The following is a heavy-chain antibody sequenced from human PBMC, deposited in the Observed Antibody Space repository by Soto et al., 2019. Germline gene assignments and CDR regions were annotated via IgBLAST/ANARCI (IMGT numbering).Heavy chain of an antibody. J-gene: IGHJ6*02. D-gene: IGHD6-19*01. CDR3: AKGEGPQAVAGTLYHYGMDV. Sequence: QVQLEQSGAEVKKPGSSVKVSCKASGDIVSSYTISWVRQAPRQGPGWMGGIIPIIDRVGYAQKFRGRLTITADKSTGTADMELSNLRSDDTAVYYRAKGEGPQAVAGTLYHYGMDVRGQGTTVTASS. CDR1: GDIVSSYT. V-gene: IGHV1-69*06. CDR2: IIPIIDRV.